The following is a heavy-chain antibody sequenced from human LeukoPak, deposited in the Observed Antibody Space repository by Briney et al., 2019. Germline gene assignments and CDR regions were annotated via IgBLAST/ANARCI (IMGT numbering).Heavy chain of an antibody. J-gene: IGHJ4*02. V-gene: IGHV4-59*08. D-gene: IGHD2-2*01. CDR3: ARRGCSSTSCYDY. Sequence: SETLSLTCTVSGGSISSYYWSWIRQPPGKGLEWIGYIYYSGNTNYNPSLKSRVTISVDTSKNQFSLKLSSVTAADTAVYYCARRGCSSTSCYDYWGQGTLVTVSS. CDR1: GGSISSYY. CDR2: IYYSGNT.